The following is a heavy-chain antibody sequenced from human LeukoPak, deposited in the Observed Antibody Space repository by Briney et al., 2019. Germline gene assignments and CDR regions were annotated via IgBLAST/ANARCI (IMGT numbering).Heavy chain of an antibody. D-gene: IGHD2-2*01. V-gene: IGHV4-61*01. CDR3: ARVRKTCSSTSCKYNWFDP. Sequence: SETLSLTCTVSGVSVSSGSYDWSWLRQPPGKGLEWIGYIYYTGSTNYNPSLRSRVTISVDTSKNQFSLKLSSVTAADTAVYYCARVRKTCSSTSCKYNWFDPWGQGTLVTVSS. CDR1: GVSVSSGSYD. CDR2: IYYTGST. J-gene: IGHJ5*02.